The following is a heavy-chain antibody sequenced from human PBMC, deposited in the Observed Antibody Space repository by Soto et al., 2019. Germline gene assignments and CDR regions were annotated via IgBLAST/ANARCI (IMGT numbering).Heavy chain of an antibody. Sequence: GGSLRLSCAASGFTFSSYAMSWVRQAPGKGLEWVSAISGSGGSTYYADSVKGRFTISRDNSKNTLYLQMNSLRAEDTAVYYCAKDPRIYYDFWRGNYGGLYGMDVWGHGTTVNVS. CDR3: AKDPRIYYDFWRGNYGGLYGMDV. J-gene: IGHJ6*01. V-gene: IGHV3-23*01. CDR2: ISGSGGST. D-gene: IGHD3-3*01. CDR1: GFTFSSYA.